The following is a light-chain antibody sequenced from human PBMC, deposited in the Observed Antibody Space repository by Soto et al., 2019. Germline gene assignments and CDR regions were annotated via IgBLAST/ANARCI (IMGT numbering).Light chain of an antibody. CDR1: QSISSW. Sequence: DIQISQSPSTVSASVGDTVTMICRASQSISSWLAWYQQKGGKAPKLLISKASNLDSGVPSRFSGSGSGTEFNLTISSLQPDDFATYYCQQYNSYSRTFGQGTKVDI. CDR3: QQYNSYSRT. V-gene: IGKV1-5*03. J-gene: IGKJ1*01. CDR2: KAS.